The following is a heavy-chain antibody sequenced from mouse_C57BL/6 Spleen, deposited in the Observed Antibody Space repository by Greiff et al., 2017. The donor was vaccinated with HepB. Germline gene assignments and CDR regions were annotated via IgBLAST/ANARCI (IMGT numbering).Heavy chain of an antibody. Sequence: VQLQQSGAELMKPGASVKLSCKATGYTFTGYWIDWVKQRPGQGLEWIGEILPGSGSTNNNEKFKGKATFTADTSSNTAYMQLSSLTTEEAAIDYCACEGGYDCDEADWGQGTLVTVSA. J-gene: IGHJ3*01. D-gene: IGHD2-4*01. CDR1: GYTFTGYW. V-gene: IGHV1-9*01. CDR2: ILPGSGST. CDR3: ACEGGYDCDEAD.